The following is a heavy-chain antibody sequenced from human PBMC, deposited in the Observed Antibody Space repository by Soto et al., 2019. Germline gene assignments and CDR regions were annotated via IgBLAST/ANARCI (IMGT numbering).Heavy chain of an antibody. J-gene: IGHJ1*01. Sequence: ESGGGLVQPGGSLRLSCAASGFIFRNYWMSWVRQAPGKGLEWVAHIKDDGSDIHYVDSVKDRFTISRDNAKSSLILQMNSLRTEDTAVYYCATTLTTSAEYFQHWGQGTPVTVSS. CDR3: ATTLTTSAEYFQH. V-gene: IGHV3-7*01. CDR1: GFIFRNYW. D-gene: IGHD3-16*01. CDR2: IKDDGSDI.